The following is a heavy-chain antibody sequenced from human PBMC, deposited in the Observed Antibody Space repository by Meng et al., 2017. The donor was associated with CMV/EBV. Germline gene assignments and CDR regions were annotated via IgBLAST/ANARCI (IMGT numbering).Heavy chain of an antibody. CDR3: ARRKSAYYSGMDV. V-gene: IGHV3-43*01. J-gene: IGHJ6*02. Sequence: GESLKISCAASGFTFDDYTMHWVRQAPGKGLEWVSLISWDGGSTYYADSVKGRFTISRDNSKNSLYLQMNSLRTEDTALYYCARRKSAYYSGMDVWGQGTTVTVSS. CDR2: ISWDGGST. CDR1: GFTFDDYT.